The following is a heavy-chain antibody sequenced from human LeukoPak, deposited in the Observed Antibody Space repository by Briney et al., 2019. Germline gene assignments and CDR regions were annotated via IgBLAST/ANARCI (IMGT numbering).Heavy chain of an antibody. Sequence: SETLSLTCTVSGGSISSYYWSWIRQPPGKGLEWIGYIYYSGSTNYNPPLKSRVTISVDTSKNQFSLKLSSVTAADTAVYYCARRRYYYDSSGSSYWYFDLWGRGTLVTVSS. D-gene: IGHD3-22*01. CDR2: IYYSGST. CDR3: ARRRYYYDSSGSSYWYFDL. V-gene: IGHV4-59*01. CDR1: GGSISSYY. J-gene: IGHJ2*01.